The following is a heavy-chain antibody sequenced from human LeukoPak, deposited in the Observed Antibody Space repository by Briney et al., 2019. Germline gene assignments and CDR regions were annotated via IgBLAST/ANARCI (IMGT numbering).Heavy chain of an antibody. D-gene: IGHD3-10*01. Sequence: GGSLRLSYAASGFTVSSNYMSWVRQAPGKGLEWVSVIYSGGSTYYADSVKGRFTISRDNSKNTLYLQMNSLRAEDTAVYYCASSTYYYGSGSYLSFDYWGQGTLVTVSS. CDR1: GFTVSSNY. CDR3: ASSTYYYGSGSYLSFDY. CDR2: IYSGGST. J-gene: IGHJ4*02. V-gene: IGHV3-66*01.